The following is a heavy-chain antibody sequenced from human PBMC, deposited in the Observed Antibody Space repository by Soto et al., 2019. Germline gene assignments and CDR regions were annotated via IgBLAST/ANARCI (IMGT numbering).Heavy chain of an antibody. V-gene: IGHV3-11*05. Sequence: QVQLVESGGGLVKPGGSLRLSCAASGFTFSDYYMSWIRQAPGKGLEWVSYISPSSSYTNYADSVKGRFTISRDNAKNSLSLHMTSLRAEDTAVYYCARDRRGIAAAGSHFDYWGQGTLVTVSS. CDR1: GFTFSDYY. J-gene: IGHJ4*02. D-gene: IGHD6-13*01. CDR3: ARDRRGIAAAGSHFDY. CDR2: ISPSSSYT.